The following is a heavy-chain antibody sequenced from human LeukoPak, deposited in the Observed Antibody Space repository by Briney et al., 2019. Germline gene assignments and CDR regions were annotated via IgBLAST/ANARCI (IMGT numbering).Heavy chain of an antibody. J-gene: IGHJ4*02. D-gene: IGHD3-16*01. Sequence: SETLSLTCAVSGGSISSSNWWSWVRQPPGKGLEWIGEIYHSGSTNYNPSLKSRVTISADTSKNQFSLKLNSLTTADTAVYYCTRGAGWLIDYWGQGILVTVST. CDR3: TRGAGWLIDY. CDR1: GGSISSSNW. V-gene: IGHV4-4*02. CDR2: IYHSGST.